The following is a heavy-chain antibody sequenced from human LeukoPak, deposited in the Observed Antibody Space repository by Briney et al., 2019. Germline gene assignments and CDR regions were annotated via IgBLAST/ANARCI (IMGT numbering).Heavy chain of an antibody. V-gene: IGHV1-69*06. Sequence: ASVKVSCKASGGTFSSYAISWVRQAPGQGLEWMGGIIPIFGTANYAQKFQGRVTITPDKSTSTAYMELSSLRSEDTAVYYCARSRYGSGSGRVMYYMDVWGKGTTVTVSS. CDR2: IIPIFGTA. CDR3: ARSRYGSGSGRVMYYMDV. D-gene: IGHD3-10*01. J-gene: IGHJ6*03. CDR1: GGTFSSYA.